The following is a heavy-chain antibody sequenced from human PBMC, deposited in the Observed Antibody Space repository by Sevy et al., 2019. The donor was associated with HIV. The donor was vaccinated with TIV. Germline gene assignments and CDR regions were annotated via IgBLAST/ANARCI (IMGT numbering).Heavy chain of an antibody. D-gene: IGHD1-1*01. Sequence: GGSLRLSCTSSGFSFGDFSMSWFRQAPGKGLEWVAFIKSSFYGGTVDHAASVKGRFIISRDDSKSIAYLQMNDLKIEDTGVYYCTRWKAAQSVFDYWGQGALVTVSS. V-gene: IGHV3-49*03. CDR1: GFSFGDFS. J-gene: IGHJ4*02. CDR2: IKSSFYGGTV. CDR3: TRWKAAQSVFDY.